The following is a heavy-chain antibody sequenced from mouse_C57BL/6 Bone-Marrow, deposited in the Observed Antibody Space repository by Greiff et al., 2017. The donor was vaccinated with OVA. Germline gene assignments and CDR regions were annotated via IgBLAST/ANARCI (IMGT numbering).Heavy chain of an antibody. CDR1: GYTFTSYW. V-gene: IGHV1-64*01. CDR3: ASIYYYGSSLFDY. CDR2: IHPNSGST. Sequence: QVQLKQPGAELVKPGASVKLSCKASGYTFTSYWMHWVKQRPGQGLEWIGMIHPNSGSTNYNEKFKSKATLTVDKSSSTAYMQLSSLTSEDSAVYYCASIYYYGSSLFDYWGQGTTLTVSS. D-gene: IGHD1-1*01. J-gene: IGHJ2*01.